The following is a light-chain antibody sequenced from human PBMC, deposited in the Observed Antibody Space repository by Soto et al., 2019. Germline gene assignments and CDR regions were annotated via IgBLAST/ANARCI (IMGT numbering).Light chain of an antibody. CDR2: GAS. CDR1: QSVSSTY. CDR3: QQYGSSPT. Sequence: EIVLTPSPGTLSLSPGERATLSCRASQSVSSTYLAWYQQKPGRAPRLLIYGASNRATGIPDRFSGSGSGTDFTLTISRLEPEDFAVYYCQQYGSSPTFGQGTRLEIK. J-gene: IGKJ5*01. V-gene: IGKV3-20*01.